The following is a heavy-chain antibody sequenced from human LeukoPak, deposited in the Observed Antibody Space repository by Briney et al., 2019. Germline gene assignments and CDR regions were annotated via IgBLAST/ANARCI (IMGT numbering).Heavy chain of an antibody. D-gene: IGHD3-16*01. CDR1: GFTFSSYW. CDR3: ARDWGSLKRTFDI. Sequence: GGSLRLSCAASGFTFSSYWMSWVRQAPGKGLEWVANIKQDGSEKYYVDSVKGRFTISRDNAKNSLYLQMNSLGDEDTAVYYCARDWGSLKRTFDIWGQGTMVTVSS. V-gene: IGHV3-7*01. CDR2: IKQDGSEK. J-gene: IGHJ3*02.